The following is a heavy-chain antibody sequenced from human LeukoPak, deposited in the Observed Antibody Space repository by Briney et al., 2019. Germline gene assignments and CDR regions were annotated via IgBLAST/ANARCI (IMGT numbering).Heavy chain of an antibody. J-gene: IGHJ4*02. CDR2: INPNSGGT. Sequence: ASVKVSCKASGYTFTGYYMHWVRQAPGQGLEWMGWINPNSGGTNYAQKFQGRVTMTRDTSISTAYMELRRLRSDDTAVYYCARRFYDSSGYYFFDYWDQGTLVTVSS. D-gene: IGHD3-22*01. CDR1: GYTFTGYY. V-gene: IGHV1-2*02. CDR3: ARRFYDSSGYYFFDY.